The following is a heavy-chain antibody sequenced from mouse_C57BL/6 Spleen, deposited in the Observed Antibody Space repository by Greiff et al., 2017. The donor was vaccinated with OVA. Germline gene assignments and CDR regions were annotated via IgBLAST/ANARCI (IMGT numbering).Heavy chain of an antibody. CDR1: GFTFSDYY. CDR2: ISNGGGST. D-gene: IGHD2-3*01. Sequence: EVQLVESGGGLVQPGGSLKLSCAASGFTFSDYYMYWVRQTPEKRLEWVAYISNGGGSTYYPDTVKGRFTIARDNAKNTLYLQMSRLKSEDTAMYYCARSDGYYWYFDVWGTGTTVTVSS. CDR3: ARSDGYYWYFDV. V-gene: IGHV5-12*01. J-gene: IGHJ1*03.